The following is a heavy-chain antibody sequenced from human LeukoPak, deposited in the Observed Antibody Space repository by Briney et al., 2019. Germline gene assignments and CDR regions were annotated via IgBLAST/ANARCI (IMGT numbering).Heavy chain of an antibody. CDR1: GFTFSSYA. CDR2: ISGSGGST. Sequence: GGSLRLSCAASGFTFSSYAMSWVRQAPGKGLEWVSAISGSGGSTYYADSVKGRFTISRDNSKNTLYLQMNSLRAEDTAVYYCAKPARHIVMVRGAFDIWGQGTMVTVSS. CDR3: AKPARHIVMVRGAFDI. D-gene: IGHD2-21*01. V-gene: IGHV3-23*01. J-gene: IGHJ3*02.